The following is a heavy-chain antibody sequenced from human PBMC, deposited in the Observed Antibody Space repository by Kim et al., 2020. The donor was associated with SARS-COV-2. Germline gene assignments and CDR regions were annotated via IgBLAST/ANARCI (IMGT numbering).Heavy chain of an antibody. CDR3: AKDVKHVLLWFGTEDAMDV. V-gene: IGHV3-23*01. J-gene: IGHJ6*02. Sequence: GGSLRLSCAASGFIFSSYAMSWVRQAPGKGLEWVSTISGGGGSTYYADSVKGRFTISRDNSKNTLYLQMNSLRAEDTAVYYCAKDVKHVLLWFGTEDAMDVWGQGTTVTVSS. CDR1: GFIFSSYA. D-gene: IGHD3-10*01. CDR2: ISGGGGST.